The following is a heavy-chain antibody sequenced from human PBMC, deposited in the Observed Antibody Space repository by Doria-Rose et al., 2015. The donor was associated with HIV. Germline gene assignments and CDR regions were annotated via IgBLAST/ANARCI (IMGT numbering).Heavy chain of an antibody. CDR1: GFTFDDYG. V-gene: IGHV3-20*04. D-gene: IGHD3-22*01. Sequence: GVVRPGGSLRLSCAASGFTFDDYGMSWVRQAPGKGLEWASGINWNGGSTGYADSVKGRFTISRDNAKNSLYLQMNSLRAEDTALYYCARAAPCYDSSGVGGDYWGQGTLVTVSS. CDR3: ARAAPCYDSSGVGGDY. CDR2: INWNGGST. J-gene: IGHJ4*02.